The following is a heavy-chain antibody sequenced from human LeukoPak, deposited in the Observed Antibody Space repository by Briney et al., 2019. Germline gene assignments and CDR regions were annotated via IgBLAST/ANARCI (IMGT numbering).Heavy chain of an antibody. CDR2: IRYDGSNK. Sequence: PGGSLRLSCAASGFTFSSYGMHWVRQAPGKGLEWVAFIRYDGSNKYYADSVKGRFTISRDDSKNTLYLQMNSLRAEDTAVYYCAKEPGITIFGVVSHAFDIWGQGTMVTVSS. CDR3: AKEPGITIFGVVSHAFDI. CDR1: GFTFSSYG. D-gene: IGHD3-3*01. J-gene: IGHJ3*02. V-gene: IGHV3-30*02.